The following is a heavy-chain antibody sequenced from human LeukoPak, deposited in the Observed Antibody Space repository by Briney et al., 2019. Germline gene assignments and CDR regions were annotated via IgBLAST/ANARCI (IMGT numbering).Heavy chain of an antibody. CDR2: IGAYNGNT. CDR3: ASIEHSGYDSRGPYYYGMDV. CDR1: GYTFTSYG. J-gene: IGHJ6*02. V-gene: IGHV1-18*01. D-gene: IGHD5-12*01. Sequence: ASVKVSCKASGYTFTSYGISWVRQAPGQGLEWMGWIGAYNGNTNYAQKLQGRVTMTTDTSTSTAYMELRSLRSDDTAVYYCASIEHSGYDSRGPYYYGMDVWGQGTTVTVSS.